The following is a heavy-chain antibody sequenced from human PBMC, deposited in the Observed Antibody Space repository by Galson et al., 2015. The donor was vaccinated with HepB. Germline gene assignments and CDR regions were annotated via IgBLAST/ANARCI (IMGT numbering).Heavy chain of an antibody. Sequence: TLSLTCTASGGSISSSSYYWGRIRQPPGKGLEWIGSIHYSGSTYYNPSLKSRVTISVDTSKNQFSLKLSSVTAADTAVYYCARAGNDDYVWGSYRHENWFDPWGQGTLVTVSS. J-gene: IGHJ5*02. CDR1: GGSISSSSYY. V-gene: IGHV4-39*01. CDR3: ARAGNDDYVWGSYRHENWFDP. CDR2: IHYSGST. D-gene: IGHD3-16*02.